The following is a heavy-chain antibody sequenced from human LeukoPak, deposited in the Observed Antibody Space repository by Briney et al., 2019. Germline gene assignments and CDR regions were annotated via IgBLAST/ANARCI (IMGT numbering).Heavy chain of an antibody. V-gene: IGHV1-18*01. CDR2: ISAYNGNT. CDR1: GYTFTSYG. J-gene: IGHJ5*02. Sequence: ASVKVSCKASGYTFTSYGISWVRQAPGQGLEWMGWISAYNGNTNYAQKLQGRVTITTDESTSTAYMELSSLRSEDTAVYYCARVVTDYYDSSGYYGWFDPWGQGTLVTVSS. CDR3: ARVVTDYYDSSGYYGWFDP. D-gene: IGHD3-22*01.